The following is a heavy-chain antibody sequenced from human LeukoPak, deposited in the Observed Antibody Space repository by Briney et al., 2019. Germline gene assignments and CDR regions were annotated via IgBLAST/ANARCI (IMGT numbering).Heavy chain of an antibody. D-gene: IGHD3-3*01. V-gene: IGHV3-11*04. CDR1: GFTFSDYY. Sequence: GGSLRLSCAASGFTFSDYYMSWIRQAPGKGLEWVSYISSSGSTIYYADSVKGRFTISRDNAKNSLYLQMNSLRAEDTAVYYCARSKEPDYDFWSGYRYPLSFDYWGQGTLVTVSS. CDR2: ISSSGSTI. CDR3: ARSKEPDYDFWSGYRYPLSFDY. J-gene: IGHJ4*02.